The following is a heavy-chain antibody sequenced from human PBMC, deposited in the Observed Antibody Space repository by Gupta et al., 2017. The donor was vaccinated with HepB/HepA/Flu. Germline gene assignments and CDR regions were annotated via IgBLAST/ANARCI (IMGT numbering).Heavy chain of an antibody. D-gene: IGHD6-19*01. J-gene: IGHJ6*02. V-gene: IGHV3-9*01. CDR1: GFTFDDYA. Sequence: EVQLVESGGGLVQPGRSLRLSCAASGFTFDDYAMHWVRQAPGKGLEWVSGISWNSGSIGYADSVKGRFTISRDNAKNSLYLQMNSLRAEETALYYCAKDAGYSSGWYYYYGMDVWGQGTTVTVSS. CDR2: ISWNSGSI. CDR3: AKDAGYSSGWYYYYGMDV.